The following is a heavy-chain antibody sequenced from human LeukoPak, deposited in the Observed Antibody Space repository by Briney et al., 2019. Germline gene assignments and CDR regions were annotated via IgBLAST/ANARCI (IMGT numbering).Heavy chain of an antibody. D-gene: IGHD5-24*01. J-gene: IGHJ3*02. V-gene: IGHV4-39*07. Sequence: SETLSLTCTVSGDSISTSNSYWGWIRQPPGKGLEWIGSIYYSGNTYYNPSLKSRVTISVDTSNNQFSLRLSSVTAADTAVYYCARARRRDGYNDAFDIWGQGTMVTVSS. CDR2: IYYSGNT. CDR3: ARARRRDGYNDAFDI. CDR1: GDSISTSNSY.